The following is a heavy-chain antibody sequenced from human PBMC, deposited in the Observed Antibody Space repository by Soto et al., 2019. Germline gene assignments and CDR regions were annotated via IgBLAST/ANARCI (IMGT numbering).Heavy chain of an antibody. V-gene: IGHV4-39*01. J-gene: IGHJ6*03. CDR1: GGSISSSSYY. Sequence: QLQLQESGPGLVKPSETLSLTCTVSGGSISSSSYYWGWIRQPPGKGLEWIGSIYYSGSTYYNPPLKSRVTISVDTSKNQFSLKLSSVTAADTAVYYCARGGRYCSSTSCYAPGYYYYYMDVWVKGTTVTVSS. D-gene: IGHD2-2*01. CDR3: ARGGRYCSSTSCYAPGYYYYYMDV. CDR2: IYYSGST.